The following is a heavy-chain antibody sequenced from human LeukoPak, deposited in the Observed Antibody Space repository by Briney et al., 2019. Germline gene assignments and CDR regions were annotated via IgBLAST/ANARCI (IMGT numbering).Heavy chain of an antibody. V-gene: IGHV4-59*01. Sequence: SETLSLTCTVSGGSISSYYWQWIRQPPGNRLEWIGYVYYSGSTDYNPSLKSRVTISVDTSKNQFSLKLTSVAAADTAVYYCARGEPRIARPGAPPFDLWGRGTLVTVSS. CDR2: VYYSGST. CDR3: ARGEPRIARPGAPPFDL. D-gene: IGHD6-13*01. CDR1: GGSISSYY. J-gene: IGHJ2*01.